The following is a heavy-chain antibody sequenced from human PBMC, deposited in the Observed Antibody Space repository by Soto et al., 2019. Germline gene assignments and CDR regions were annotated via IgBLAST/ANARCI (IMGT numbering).Heavy chain of an antibody. Sequence: SATLPLTCTVSSGSIRTYYWSWFRQPPGKGLEWIGYIYYTGSTYYNPSLKSRVTMSVDTSKNQFSLNLSSVTAADTAVYPCARGLSFVGTTSPRLGVCGQ. V-gene: IGHV4-59*01. J-gene: IGHJ1*01. CDR2: IYYTGST. CDR3: ARGLSFVGTTSPRLGV. CDR1: SGSIRTYY. D-gene: IGHD1-1*01.